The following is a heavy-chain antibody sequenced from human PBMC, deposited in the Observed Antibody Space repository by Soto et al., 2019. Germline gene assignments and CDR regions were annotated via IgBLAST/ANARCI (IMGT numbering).Heavy chain of an antibody. CDR2: IYYSGST. Sequence: SETLSLTCTVSGGSVSSGSYYWSWIRQPPGKGLEWIGYIYYSGSTNYNPSLKSRVTISVDTSKNQFSLKLSSVTAADTAVYYCARELWFRESYYGMDVWGQGTTVTVSS. J-gene: IGHJ6*02. CDR1: GGSVSSGSYY. D-gene: IGHD3-10*01. CDR3: ARELWFRESYYGMDV. V-gene: IGHV4-61*01.